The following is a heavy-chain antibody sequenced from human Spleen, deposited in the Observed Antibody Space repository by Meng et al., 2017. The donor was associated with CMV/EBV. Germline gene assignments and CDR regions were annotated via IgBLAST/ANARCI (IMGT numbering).Heavy chain of an antibody. J-gene: IGHJ4*02. CDR3: ARGWARNVDY. V-gene: IGHV3-74*01. CDR2: INGDGSST. CDR1: GFTFSNYW. D-gene: IGHD1-1*01. Sequence: GESLKISCAASGFTFSNYWMHWVRQAPGRGLVWVSRINGDGSSTNYADSVKGRFTISRDNAKNTLYLQVNSLRAEDTAVYYCARGWARNVDYWGQGTLVTVSS.